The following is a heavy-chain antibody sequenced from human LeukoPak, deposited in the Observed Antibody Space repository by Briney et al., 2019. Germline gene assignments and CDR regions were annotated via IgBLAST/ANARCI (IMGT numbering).Heavy chain of an antibody. CDR3: AKGSGYEAQYYYYYMDV. V-gene: IGHV1-2*02. D-gene: IGHD5-12*01. J-gene: IGHJ6*03. Sequence: ASVKVSCKASGYTFTDYYIHWVRQAPGQGLEWMGWINPNSGGTNYAQKFQGRVTMTRDTSISTAYMELTRLRPEDTAVYYCAKGSGYEAQYYYYYMDVWGKGTTVTISS. CDR2: INPNSGGT. CDR1: GYTFTDYY.